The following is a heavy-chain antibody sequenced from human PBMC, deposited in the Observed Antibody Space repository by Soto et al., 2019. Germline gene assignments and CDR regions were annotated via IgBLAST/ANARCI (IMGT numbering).Heavy chain of an antibody. CDR1: GFSFSVYS. Sequence: PGGSLRLSCAASGFSFSVYSMNWVRQAPGKGLEWVSYINGRDGAINYVDSVEGRFTISIDIAKNSLYLQMNSLGDEDTAVYFCARDHLWAFDYWGQGVLVTVSS. CDR3: ARDHLWAFDY. CDR2: INGRDGAI. J-gene: IGHJ4*02. D-gene: IGHD3-3*02. V-gene: IGHV3-48*02.